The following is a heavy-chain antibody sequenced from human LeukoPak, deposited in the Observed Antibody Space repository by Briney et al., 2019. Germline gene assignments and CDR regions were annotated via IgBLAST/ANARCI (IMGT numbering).Heavy chain of an antibody. CDR2: INHSGST. D-gene: IGHD3-3*01. J-gene: IGHJ6*03. CDR3: ARGDRSGYHYYYYYYTDV. V-gene: IGHV4-34*01. Sequence: PSETLSLTCAVYGGSFSGYYWSWIRQPPGKGLEWIGEINHSGSTNYNPSLKSQVTISVDTSKNQFSLKLSSVTAADTAVYYCARGDRSGYHYYYYYYTDVWGKGTTVTVSS. CDR1: GGSFSGYY.